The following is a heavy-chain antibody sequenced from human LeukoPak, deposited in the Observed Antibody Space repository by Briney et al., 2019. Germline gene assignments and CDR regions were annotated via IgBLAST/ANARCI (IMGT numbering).Heavy chain of an antibody. CDR2: ISAYNGNK. V-gene: IGHV1-18*01. D-gene: IGHD3-3*01. J-gene: IGHJ5*02. Sequence: GASVKGSCKASGYTLTSYVVSWVRQAPGQGGERMGWISAYNGNKNYAQKLQGRVTMTNDTSTSTAYMELRSLRSDDTAVYYCARDWIKILGVANWFDPWGQGTLVTVSS. CDR3: ARDWIKILGVANWFDP. CDR1: GYTLTSYV.